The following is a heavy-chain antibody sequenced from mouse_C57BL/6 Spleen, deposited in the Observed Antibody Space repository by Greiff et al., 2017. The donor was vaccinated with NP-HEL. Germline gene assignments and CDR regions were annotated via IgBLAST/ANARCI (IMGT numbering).Heavy chain of an antibody. CDR3: TRGSSYPYYFDY. Sequence: LPPSGAELVRPGASVTLSCKASGYTFTDYEMHWVKQTPVHGLEWIGAIYPETGGTAYNQKFKGKAILTADKSSSTAYMELRSLTSEDSAVYYCTRGSSYPYYFDYWGQGTTLTVSS. CDR2: IYPETGGT. V-gene: IGHV1-15*01. CDR1: GYTFTDYE. J-gene: IGHJ2*01. D-gene: IGHD1-1*01.